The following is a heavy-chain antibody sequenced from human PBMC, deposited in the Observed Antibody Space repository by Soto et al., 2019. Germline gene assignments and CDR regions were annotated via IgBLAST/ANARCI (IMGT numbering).Heavy chain of an antibody. J-gene: IGHJ3*01. CDR2: IYPGDSHA. CDR3: ARPYSGGPNDPFDV. CDR1: GYSFSNYW. Sequence: PGESLKISCKGSGYSFSNYWIGWVRQMPGKGLEWMGIIYPGDSHAIYSPSFQGQVTMSADKSISTAYLQWSSLKASDTAMYYCARPYSGGPNDPFDVWGQGTMVTVSS. D-gene: IGHD1-26*01. V-gene: IGHV5-51*01.